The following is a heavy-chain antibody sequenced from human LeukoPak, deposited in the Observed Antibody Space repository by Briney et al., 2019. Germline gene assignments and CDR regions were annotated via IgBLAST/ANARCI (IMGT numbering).Heavy chain of an antibody. Sequence: ASVKVSCKASGYRLTSYGISWVRQAPGQGLEWMGWISTYNGNTNYAQKFQDRVTMTTDTSTSTAYTELRSLRSDDTAVYYCARYSVSYSSSWHYYFDYWGQGTLVTVSS. V-gene: IGHV1-18*01. J-gene: IGHJ4*02. CDR2: ISTYNGNT. D-gene: IGHD6-13*01. CDR3: ARYSVSYSSSWHYYFDY. CDR1: GYRLTSYG.